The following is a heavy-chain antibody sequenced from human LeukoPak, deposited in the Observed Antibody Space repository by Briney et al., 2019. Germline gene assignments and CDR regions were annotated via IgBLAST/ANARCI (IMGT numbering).Heavy chain of an antibody. CDR2: ISGSGGST. D-gene: IGHD4-17*01. J-gene: IGHJ4*02. V-gene: IGHV3-23*01. CDR1: GFTFSSYA. CDR3: AKDWYGDHPFDY. Sequence: SGGSLRLSCAASGFTFSSYAMSWVRQAPGKGLEWVSAISGSGGSTYYADSVKGLFTISRDNSKNTLYLQMNSLRAEDTAVYYCAKDWYGDHPFDYWGQGTLVTVSS.